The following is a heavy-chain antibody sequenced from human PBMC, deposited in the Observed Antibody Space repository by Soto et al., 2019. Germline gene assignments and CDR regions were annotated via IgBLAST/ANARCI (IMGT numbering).Heavy chain of an antibody. CDR1: GDSVRSSSYY. Sequence: QLQLQESRPGQAKPSETLSLTCTVSGDSVRSSSYYWGWIRQPPGKGLEWIGSIYYSGGTYYDPSLKSRVTISVDTFRNHFSLTLPSVTAADTAVYYCAGDKPWMEPSLTYWGQGILVTVSS. J-gene: IGHJ4*02. CDR2: IYYSGGT. D-gene: IGHD1-1*01. V-gene: IGHV4-39*02. CDR3: AGDKPWMEPSLTY.